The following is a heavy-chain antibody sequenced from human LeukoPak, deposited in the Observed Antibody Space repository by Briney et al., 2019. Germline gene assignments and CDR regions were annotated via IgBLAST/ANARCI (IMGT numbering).Heavy chain of an antibody. CDR3: ARGWMGSSTTAGSEGFDY. CDR2: IIPIFGTA. D-gene: IGHD2-2*01. Sequence: SVKVSCKASGGTFSSYAISWARQAPGQGLEWMGGIIPIFGTANYAQKFQGRVTITADESTSTAYMELSSLRSEDTAVYYCARGWMGSSTTAGSEGFDYWGQGTLVTVSS. CDR1: GGTFSSYA. J-gene: IGHJ4*02. V-gene: IGHV1-69*13.